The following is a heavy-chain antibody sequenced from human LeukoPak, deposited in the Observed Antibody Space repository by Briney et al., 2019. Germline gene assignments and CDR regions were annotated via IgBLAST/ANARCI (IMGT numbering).Heavy chain of an antibody. CDR1: GFTFSSYA. CDR3: SRDSLSSCGGDCYSGLDV. D-gene: IGHD2-21*02. J-gene: IGHJ6*02. CDR2: ISYDGSNK. Sequence: GGSLRLSCAASGFTFSSYAMHWVRQAPGKGLEWVAVISYDGSNKYYADSVKGRFTISRDNSKNTLYLQMNSLRAEDTAVYYCSRDSLSSCGGDCYSGLDVWGQGTTVTVSS. V-gene: IGHV3-30-3*01.